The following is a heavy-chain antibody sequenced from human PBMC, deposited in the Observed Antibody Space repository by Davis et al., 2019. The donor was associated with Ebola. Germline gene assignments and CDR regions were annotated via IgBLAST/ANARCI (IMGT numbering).Heavy chain of an antibody. Sequence: GGSLRLSFPASGFTFSLSLMNWVRQAPGKGLEWVSSISSSSSYIYYADSVKGRLTISRDNAKNSLYLQMNSLRAEDTAVYYCAKVSLKYYFDYWGQGTLVT. CDR1: GFTFSLSL. CDR2: ISSSSSYI. J-gene: IGHJ4*02. V-gene: IGHV3-21*04. CDR3: AKVSLKYYFDY.